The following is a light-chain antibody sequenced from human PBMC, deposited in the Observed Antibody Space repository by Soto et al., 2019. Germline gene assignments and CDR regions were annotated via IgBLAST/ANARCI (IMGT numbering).Light chain of an antibody. CDR3: QQYGSTPFT. CDR2: GAS. V-gene: IGKV3-20*01. J-gene: IGKJ3*01. CDR1: QSVSSNY. Sequence: EIVVTQSPGTLSFSPGERATLSCRASQSVSSNYLAWYQQKPGQAPRLLIYGASSRAADIPDRYSGSGSGTDFPLIISILEPDDFAMYYCQQYGSTPFTFVPGTKVDV.